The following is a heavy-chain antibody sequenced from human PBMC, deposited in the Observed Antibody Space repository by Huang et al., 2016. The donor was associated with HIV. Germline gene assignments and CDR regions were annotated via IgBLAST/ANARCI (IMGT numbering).Heavy chain of an antibody. D-gene: IGHD2-15*01. J-gene: IGHJ4*02. CDR3: AHIGDIFAAYSPEYFDY. Sequence: QITLKESGPTLVKPTQTLTLACTFSGFSLNTSGVGVAWIRQPPGKALEWLALIYWDEDKRYRQARKSRLTISKDPSNNQVVLTMTNRDPVDTASYFCAHIGDIFAAYSPEYFDYWGQGALVTVSS. CDR1: GFSLNTSGVG. V-gene: IGHV2-5*02. CDR2: IYWDEDK.